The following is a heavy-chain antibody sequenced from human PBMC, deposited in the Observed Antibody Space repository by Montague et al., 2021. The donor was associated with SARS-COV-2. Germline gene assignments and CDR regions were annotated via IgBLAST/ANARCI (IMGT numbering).Heavy chain of an antibody. CDR3: ARDPNWGAH. J-gene: IGHJ4*02. Sequence: CAISGDSVSSNTAAWNWIGQSPSRGLEWLGRTYYRSKWYYDYAVSVKSRMTISPDTSKNQFSLQLSSVTPEDTAVYYCARDPNWGAHWGQGNLVTVSS. V-gene: IGHV6-1*01. CDR1: GDSVSSNTAA. D-gene: IGHD7-27*01. CDR2: TYYRSKWYY.